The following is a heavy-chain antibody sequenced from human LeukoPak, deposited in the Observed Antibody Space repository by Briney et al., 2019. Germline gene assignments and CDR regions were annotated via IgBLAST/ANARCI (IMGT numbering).Heavy chain of an antibody. CDR3: ARDSSGYYSYYYYYMDV. V-gene: IGHV4-61*02. D-gene: IGHD3-22*01. CDR2: IYTSGST. CDR1: GGSISSGSYY. Sequence: SQTLSLTCTVSGGSISSGSYYWSWIRQPAGKGLEWIGRIYTSGSTNYNPSLKSRVTISVDTSKNQFSLKLSSVTAADTAVYYCARDSSGYYSYYYYYMDVWGKGTTVTVSS. J-gene: IGHJ6*03.